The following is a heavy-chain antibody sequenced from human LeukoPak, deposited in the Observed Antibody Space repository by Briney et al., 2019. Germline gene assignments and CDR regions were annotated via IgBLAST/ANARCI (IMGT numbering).Heavy chain of an antibody. V-gene: IGHV3-9*01. CDR2: ISWNSGSI. CDR3: AKDPYSSGHYFDY. J-gene: IGHJ4*02. Sequence: PGGSLRLSCAASGFTFDDYAMHWVRHAPGKGLEWVSGISWNSGSIGYADSVKGRFTISRDNAKNSLYLQMNSLRAEDTALYYCAKDPYSSGHYFDYWGQGTLVTVSS. D-gene: IGHD6-19*01. CDR1: GFTFDDYA.